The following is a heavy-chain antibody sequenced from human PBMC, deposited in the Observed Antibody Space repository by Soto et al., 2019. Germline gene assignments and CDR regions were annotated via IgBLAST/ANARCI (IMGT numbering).Heavy chain of an antibody. CDR3: ARALQESYYYYYGMDV. D-gene: IGHD4-4*01. CDR1: GYTFTSYY. J-gene: IGHJ6*02. CDR2: INPSGGST. V-gene: IGHV1-46*01. Sequence: GASVKVSCKASGYTFTSYYMHWVRQAPGQGLEWMGIINPSGGSTSYAQKFQGRVTMTRDTSTSTVYMELSSLRSEDTAVYYCARALQESYYYYYGMDVWGQGTTVTVSS.